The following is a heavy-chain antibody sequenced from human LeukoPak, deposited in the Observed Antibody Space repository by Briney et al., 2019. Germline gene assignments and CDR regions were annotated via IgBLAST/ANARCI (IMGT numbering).Heavy chain of an antibody. CDR3: ASRAAAGTRDFDP. V-gene: IGHV4-31*03. D-gene: IGHD6-13*01. J-gene: IGHJ5*02. CDR1: GGSISSGGYY. CDR2: IYYSGST. Sequence: PSETLSLTCTVSGGSISSGGYYWSWIRQHPGKGLEWIGYIYYSGSTYYNPSLKSRVTISVDTSKNQFSLKLSFVTAADTAVYYCASRAAAGTRDFDPWGQGTLVTVSS.